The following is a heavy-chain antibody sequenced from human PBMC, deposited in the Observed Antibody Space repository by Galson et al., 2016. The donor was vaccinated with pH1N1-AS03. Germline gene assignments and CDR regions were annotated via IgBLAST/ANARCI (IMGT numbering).Heavy chain of an antibody. CDR1: GGTFTSYA. Sequence: SVKVSCKVSGGTFTSYAVNWVRQAPGQGLEWMGGIIAVSGATNYAQKFQGRISITADESTGTAYMDVSSLRSEDPAVYYCATPIFHFDYWRGYPPFDYWGQGTLVTVSS. D-gene: IGHD3-3*01. V-gene: IGHV1-69*13. CDR3: ATPIFHFDYWRGYPPFDY. J-gene: IGHJ4*02. CDR2: IIAVSGAT.